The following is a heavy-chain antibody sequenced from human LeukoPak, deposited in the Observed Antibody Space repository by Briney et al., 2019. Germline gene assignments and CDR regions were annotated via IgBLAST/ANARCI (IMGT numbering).Heavy chain of an antibody. CDR1: GYTFTSYY. Sequence: ASVKVSCKASGYTFTSYYMHWVRQAPGQGLEWMGIINPSGDSTSFAQKFLGRVTMTRDMSTSTVYMELSSLRSEDTAVYYCARARYSSSSPYYYYYMDVWGKGTTVTVSS. V-gene: IGHV1-46*01. CDR3: ARARYSSSSPYYYYYMDV. J-gene: IGHJ6*03. D-gene: IGHD6-6*01. CDR2: INPSGDST.